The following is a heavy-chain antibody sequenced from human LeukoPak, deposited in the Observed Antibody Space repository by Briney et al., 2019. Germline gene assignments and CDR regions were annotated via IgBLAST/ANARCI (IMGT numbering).Heavy chain of an antibody. Sequence: GGSLRLSCAASGSIFSAFWMTWVRQAPGKGLEWVANIKEDGSDKYYVESVKGRFTISRDNAKNSLYLQMNSLRVEDTAVYYCARVSILVVPGALDYWGQGIPVTVSS. V-gene: IGHV3-7*01. D-gene: IGHD2-2*01. CDR1: GSIFSAFW. CDR3: ARVSILVVPGALDY. J-gene: IGHJ4*02. CDR2: IKEDGSDK.